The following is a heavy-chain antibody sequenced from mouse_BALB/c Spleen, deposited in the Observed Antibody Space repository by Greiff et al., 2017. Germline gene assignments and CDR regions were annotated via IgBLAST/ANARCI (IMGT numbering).Heavy chain of an antibody. J-gene: IGHJ4*01. D-gene: IGHD1-1*01. CDR1: GYTFTSYT. CDR3: ASPDGISSSYAMDY. CDR2: INPSSGYT. Sequence: QEQLKQSGAELARPGASVKMSCKTSGYTFTSYTMHWVKQRPGQGLEWIGYINPSSGYTNYNQKFKDKATLSADKSSSTAYMQLSSLTSEDSAVYYCASPDGISSSYAMDYWGQGTSVTVSS. V-gene: IGHV1-4*01.